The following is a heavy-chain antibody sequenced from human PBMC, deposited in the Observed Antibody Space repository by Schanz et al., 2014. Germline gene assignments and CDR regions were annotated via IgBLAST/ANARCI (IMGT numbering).Heavy chain of an antibody. CDR3: ARESSNDIGLVTGGVFDH. CDR1: GFSFSRYS. V-gene: IGHV3-48*01. J-gene: IGHJ4*02. Sequence: EVHLLESGGGLVPPGGSLRLSCAASGFSFSRYSMNWVRQAPGKGLEWISYISSSSSTIYHADSVKGRFTISRDNAKNSLYLQMNSLRPGDTAVYYCARESSNDIGLVTGGVFDHWGQGILVTVSS. D-gene: IGHD2-8*02. CDR2: ISSSSSTI.